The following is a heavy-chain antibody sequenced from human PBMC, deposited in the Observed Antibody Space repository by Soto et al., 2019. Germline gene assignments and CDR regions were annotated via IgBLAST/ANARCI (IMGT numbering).Heavy chain of an antibody. CDR3: TRHTYYYGSGSSD. D-gene: IGHD3-10*01. CDR1: GFTFSGSA. V-gene: IGHV3-73*02. CDR2: IRSKANSYAT. J-gene: IGHJ4*02. Sequence: EVQLVESGGGLVQPGGSLKLSCAASGFTFSGSAMHWVRQASGKGLEWVGRIRSKANSYATAYAASVKGRFTISRDXXKNTAYLQMNSLKTEDTAVYYCTRHTYYYGSGSSDWGQGTLVTVSS.